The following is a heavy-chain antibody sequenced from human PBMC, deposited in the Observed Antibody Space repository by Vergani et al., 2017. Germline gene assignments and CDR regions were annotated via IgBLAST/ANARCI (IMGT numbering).Heavy chain of an antibody. J-gene: IGHJ4*02. Sequence: EVQVVQSGGGLVKPGGSLRLSCETSGFIFSDYNLNWVRQAPGSGLEWVASISGRSSYVNYAVSVKGRFTISRDNAKNSLFLQMNSLRAEDTAVYYCARSSSCDYWGQGTLVTVSS. CDR1: GFIFSDYN. CDR2: ISGRSSYV. CDR3: ARSSSCDY. V-gene: IGHV3-21*02. D-gene: IGHD6-13*01.